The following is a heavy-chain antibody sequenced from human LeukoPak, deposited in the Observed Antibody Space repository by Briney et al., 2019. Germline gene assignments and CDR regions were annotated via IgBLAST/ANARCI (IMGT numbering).Heavy chain of an antibody. CDR3: AKDRAEWELLFFDY. CDR2: ISYDGSNK. D-gene: IGHD1-26*01. V-gene: IGHV3-30*18. Sequence: GGSLRLSCAASGFTFSSYGMHWVRQAPGKGLEWVAVISYDGSNKYYADSVKGRFTISRDNSKNTLYLQMNSLRAEDTAVYYCAKDRAEWELLFFDYWGQGTLVTVSS. CDR1: GFTFSSYG. J-gene: IGHJ4*02.